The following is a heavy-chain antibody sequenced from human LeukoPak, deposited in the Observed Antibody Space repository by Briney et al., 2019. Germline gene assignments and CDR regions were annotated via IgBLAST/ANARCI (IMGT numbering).Heavy chain of an antibody. V-gene: IGHV4-59*01. D-gene: IGHD1-26*01. CDR2: IYYSGST. J-gene: IGHJ4*02. CDR3: ARDSGGATIFDY. Sequence: SETLSLTCTVSGGSISSYYWSWIRQPPGKGLEWIGYIYYSGSTNYNPSLKSRVTISVDTSKNQFSLKLSSVTAVDTAVYYCARDSGGATIFDYWGQGTLVTVSS. CDR1: GGSISSYY.